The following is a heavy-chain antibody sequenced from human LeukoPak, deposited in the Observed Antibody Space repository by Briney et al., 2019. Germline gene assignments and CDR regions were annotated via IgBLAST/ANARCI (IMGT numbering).Heavy chain of an antibody. J-gene: IGHJ4*02. CDR1: GYSFASYW. CDR2: IYPGDSYT. D-gene: IGHD3-22*01. Sequence: GESLKISCKGSGYSFASYWIGWVRQMPGKGLEWMGIIYPGDSYTTYSPSFQGQVTISADKSISTAYLQWSSLKATDTATYYCARRVTMIPPFDYWGQGTLVTVSS. V-gene: IGHV5-51*01. CDR3: ARRVTMIPPFDY.